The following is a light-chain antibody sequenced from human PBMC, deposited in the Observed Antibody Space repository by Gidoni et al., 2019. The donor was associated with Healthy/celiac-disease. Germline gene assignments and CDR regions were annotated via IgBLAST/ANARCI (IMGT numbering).Light chain of an antibody. V-gene: IGKV3-11*01. CDR2: DAS. Sequence: IVLTQSPATLSLSPGERATLSCRASQSVSSYLAWYQQKPGQAPRLLIYDASNRATGIPARLSGSVSGTDFTLTIISLEPEDCAVYYCQQRSNWPPTFGQGTKLEIK. CDR3: QQRSNWPPT. CDR1: QSVSSY. J-gene: IGKJ2*01.